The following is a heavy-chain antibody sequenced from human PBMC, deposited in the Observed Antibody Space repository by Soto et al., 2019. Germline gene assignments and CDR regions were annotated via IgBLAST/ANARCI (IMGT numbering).Heavy chain of an antibody. CDR1: GYIFNSNG. V-gene: IGHV1-18*04. Sequence: QAQLVQSGSEVKKPGASVKVSCKASGYIFNSNGISWVRQAPGQGLEWMGWISVYNGHINLAQRVQDRVTMTTDSFTSTTYTELRSRRSDDTAVYYCATHSSDNSAYDHWGQGTLVTVSS. J-gene: IGHJ4*02. CDR3: ATHSSDNSAYDH. D-gene: IGHD3-22*01. CDR2: ISVYNGHI.